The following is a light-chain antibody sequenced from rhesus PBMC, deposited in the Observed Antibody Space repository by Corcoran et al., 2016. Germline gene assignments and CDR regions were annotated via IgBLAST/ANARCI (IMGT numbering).Light chain of an antibody. CDR3: LQFSSSPFT. J-gene: IGKJ3*01. Sequence: DIQMTQSPSSLSASVGDTVTITCQASQGISSWLAWYQQKPGKAPKLLLYKASSLQSGVPSRFSGSGSGTDFTLTFSSLQPEDFATYYCLQFSSSPFTFGPGTKLDI. V-gene: IGKV1-22*01. CDR2: KAS. CDR1: QGISSW.